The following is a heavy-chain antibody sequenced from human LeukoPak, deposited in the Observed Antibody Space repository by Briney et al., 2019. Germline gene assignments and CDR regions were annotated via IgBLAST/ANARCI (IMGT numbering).Heavy chain of an antibody. CDR3: ARAGAPLVVPAANFDY. CDR2: ISAYNGNT. V-gene: IGHV1-18*04. CDR1: GYTFTSYG. D-gene: IGHD2-2*01. J-gene: IGHJ4*02. Sequence: ASVKVSCKASGYTFTSYGISWVLQAPGQGLEWMGWISAYNGNTNYAQKLQGRVTMTTDTSTSTAYMELRSLRSDDTAVYYCARAGAPLVVPAANFDYWGQGTLVTVSS.